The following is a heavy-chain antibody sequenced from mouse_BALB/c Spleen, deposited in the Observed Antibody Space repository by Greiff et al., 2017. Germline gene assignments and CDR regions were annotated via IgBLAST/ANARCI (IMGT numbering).Heavy chain of an antibody. CDR2: INPSNGGT. Sequence: QVQLKQPGAELVKPGASVKLSCKASGYTFTSYYLYWVKQRPGQGLEWIGGINPSNGGTNFNEKFKSKATLTVDKSSSTAYMQLSSLTSEDSAVYYCTRSGGRAWFAYWGQGTLVTVSA. J-gene: IGHJ3*01. D-gene: IGHD1-1*02. CDR3: TRSGGRAWFAY. V-gene: IGHV1S81*02. CDR1: GYTFTSYY.